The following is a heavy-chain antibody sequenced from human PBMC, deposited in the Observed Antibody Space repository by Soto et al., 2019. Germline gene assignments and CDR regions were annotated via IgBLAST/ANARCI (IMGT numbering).Heavy chain of an antibody. CDR3: ASSRTFDY. J-gene: IGHJ4*02. Sequence: PGGSLRLSCVVSGFTFSSYWMNLVRQAPGKGLEWVANIKQDGSEKYYVDSAKGRFTISRDNAKNSLYLQMNSLSAEDTAIYYCASSRTFDYWCQGTLVTVSS. CDR2: IKQDGSEK. V-gene: IGHV3-7*01. D-gene: IGHD6-13*01. CDR1: GFTFSSYW.